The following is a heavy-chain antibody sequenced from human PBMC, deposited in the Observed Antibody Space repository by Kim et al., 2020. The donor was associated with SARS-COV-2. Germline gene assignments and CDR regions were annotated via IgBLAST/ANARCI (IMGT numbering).Heavy chain of an antibody. CDR1: GFTFSSYG. J-gene: IGHJ4*02. D-gene: IGHD3-22*01. CDR2: IWYDGSNK. CDR3: ARIRYYYDSSGYYFDY. V-gene: IGHV3-33*01. Sequence: GGSLRLSCAASGFTFSSYGMHWVCQAPGKGLEWVAVIWYDGSNKYYADSVKGRFTISRDNSKNTLYLQMNSLRAEDTAVYYCARIRYYYDSSGYYFDYWGQGTLVTVSS.